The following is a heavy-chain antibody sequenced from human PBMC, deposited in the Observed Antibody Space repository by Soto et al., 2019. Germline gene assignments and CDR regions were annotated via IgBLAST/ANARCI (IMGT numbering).Heavy chain of an antibody. Sequence: QVQLVESGGGVVQPGRSLRLSCAASGFTFSSYAMHWVRLAPGKGLEWVAVISYDGSNKYYADSVKGRFTISRDNSKNTLYLQMNSLRAEDTAVYYCARDRLQWLALDYWGQGTLVTVSS. CDR1: GFTFSSYA. J-gene: IGHJ4*02. CDR3: ARDRLQWLALDY. V-gene: IGHV3-30-3*01. D-gene: IGHD6-19*01. CDR2: ISYDGSNK.